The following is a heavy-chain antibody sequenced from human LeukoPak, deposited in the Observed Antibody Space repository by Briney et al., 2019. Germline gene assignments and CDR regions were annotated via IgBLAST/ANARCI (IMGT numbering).Heavy chain of an antibody. CDR3: ARVFIEMATIALDY. Sequence: SETLSLTCTVSGGSISSSSYYWGWIRQPPGKGLEWIGSIYYSGSTYYNPSLKSRVTISVDTSKNQFSLKLSSVTAEDTAVYYCARVFIEMATIALDYWGQGTLVTVSS. CDR1: GGSISSSSYY. D-gene: IGHD5-24*01. V-gene: IGHV4-39*01. J-gene: IGHJ4*02. CDR2: IYYSGST.